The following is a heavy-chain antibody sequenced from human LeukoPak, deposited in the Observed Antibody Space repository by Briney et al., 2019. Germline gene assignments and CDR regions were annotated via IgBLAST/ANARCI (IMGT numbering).Heavy chain of an antibody. CDR2: IGYTGET. CDR1: GFIFADTW. Sequence: GGSLRLSCAASGFIFADTWMNWVRQAPGKGLEWVSHIGYTGETFYADSVKGRFTISKDNARNSLYLQMNDLRGEDTAIYYCARDAGNSGYGCDLWGQGTLVTVSS. D-gene: IGHD5-12*01. J-gene: IGHJ5*02. V-gene: IGHV3-69-1*01. CDR3: ARDAGNSGYGCDL.